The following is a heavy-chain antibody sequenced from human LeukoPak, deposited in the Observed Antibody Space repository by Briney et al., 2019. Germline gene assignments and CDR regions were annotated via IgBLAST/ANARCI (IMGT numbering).Heavy chain of an antibody. V-gene: IGHV3-74*01. J-gene: IGHJ4*02. CDR2: IKNDGRTT. D-gene: IGHD3-16*01. Sequence: GGSLRLSCAASGMTFSHRWMHWVGQAPGKGRVWVSLIKNDGRTTIYADSVKGRFTISRDNGKSTLYLQMNSLRAEDTGIYYCTTGPSYGYEWWGQGTVVTVSS. CDR1: GMTFSHRW. CDR3: TTGPSYGYEW.